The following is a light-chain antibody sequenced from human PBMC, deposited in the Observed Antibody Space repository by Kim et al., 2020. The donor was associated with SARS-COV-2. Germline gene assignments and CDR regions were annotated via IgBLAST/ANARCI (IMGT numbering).Light chain of an antibody. J-gene: IGLJ2*01. CDR2: QDN. Sequence: SYELTQPPSVSVSPGQTASITCSGDKLGDKYAYWYQPKPGQSPVVVIYQDNKRPSGIPERFSGSNSGNTATLTISGTQAMDEADYYCQAWDSRSYVVFGGGTQLTVL. V-gene: IGLV3-1*01. CDR1: KLGDKY. CDR3: QAWDSRSYVV.